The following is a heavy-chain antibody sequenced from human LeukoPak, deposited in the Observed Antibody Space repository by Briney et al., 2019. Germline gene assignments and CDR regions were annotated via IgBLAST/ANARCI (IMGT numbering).Heavy chain of an antibody. D-gene: IGHD6-13*01. Sequence: ASVKVSCKASGGTFSSYAISWVRQAPGQGLEWMGGIIPIFGTANYAQKFQGRVTITADKSTSTAYMELSRLRSDDTAVYYCARDLAAAAEDYWGQGTLVTVSS. CDR2: IIPIFGTA. CDR3: ARDLAAAAEDY. CDR1: GGTFSSYA. J-gene: IGHJ4*02. V-gene: IGHV1-69*06.